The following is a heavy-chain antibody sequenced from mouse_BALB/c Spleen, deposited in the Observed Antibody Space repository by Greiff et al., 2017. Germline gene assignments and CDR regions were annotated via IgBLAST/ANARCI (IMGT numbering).Heavy chain of an antibody. V-gene: IGHV1-63*01. CDR1: GYAFTNYW. CDR3: ARKDHRYYAMDY. J-gene: IGHJ4*01. Sequence: VQLVESGAELVRPGTSVKISCKASGYAFTNYWLGWVKQRPGHGLEWIGDIYPGSGNTYYNEKFKGKATLTADKSSSTAYMQLSSLTSEDSAVYFCARKDHRYYAMDYWGQGTSVTVSS. CDR2: IYPGSGNT.